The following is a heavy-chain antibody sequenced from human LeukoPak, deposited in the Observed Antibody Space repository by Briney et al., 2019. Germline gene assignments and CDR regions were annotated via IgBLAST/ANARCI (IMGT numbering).Heavy chain of an antibody. D-gene: IGHD2-8*02. V-gene: IGHV3-66*02. CDR3: AGSTAGLFNFFDP. J-gene: IGHJ5*02. CDR1: AFTVSRNY. CDR2: IYDDDST. Sequence: GSLRLSCVASAFTVSRNYMSWVRQAPGKGLEWVSVIYDDDSTYYADSVKGRFTISRVNSKDTVYLQMNSRRVEDTALYYCAGSTAGLFNFFDPWGEGTLVSVSS.